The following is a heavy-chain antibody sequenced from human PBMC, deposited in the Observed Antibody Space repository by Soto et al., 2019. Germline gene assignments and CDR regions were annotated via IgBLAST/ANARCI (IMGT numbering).Heavy chain of an antibody. J-gene: IGHJ4*02. CDR3: APSRRQLWFTPRKPQFDY. D-gene: IGHD5-18*01. CDR2: IYWDDDK. CDR1: GFSLSTSGVG. V-gene: IGHV2-5*02. Sequence: QITLKESGPTLVKPTQTLTLTCTFSGFSLSTSGVGVGWIRQPPGKALEWLALIYWDDDKRYSPSLKSRLTITKDTSKNQVVLTMTHMAPVDTATYYCAPSRRQLWFTPRKPQFDYWGKGTLVTVSS.